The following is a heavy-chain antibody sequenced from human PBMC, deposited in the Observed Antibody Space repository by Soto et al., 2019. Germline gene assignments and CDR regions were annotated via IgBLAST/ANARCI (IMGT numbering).Heavy chain of an antibody. V-gene: IGHV3-30*18. CDR3: AKDKNYGDSDD. CDR1: GFTFSSYG. D-gene: IGHD4-17*01. CDR2: ISYDGSNK. J-gene: IGHJ4*02. Sequence: QVQLVESGGGVVQPGRSLRLSCAASGFTFSSYGMHWVRQAPGKGLEWVAVISYDGSNKYYADSVKGRFTISRDNSKNTLYLQMNSLRAEDTAVYYCAKDKNYGDSDDWGQGTLVTVSS.